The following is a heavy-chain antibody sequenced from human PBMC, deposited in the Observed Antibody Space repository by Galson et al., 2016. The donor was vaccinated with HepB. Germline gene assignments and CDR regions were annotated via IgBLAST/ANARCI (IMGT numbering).Heavy chain of an antibody. D-gene: IGHD2-2*01. CDR1: GFNFRDYG. V-gene: IGHV3-23*01. CDR2: ITGGGGIT. Sequence: SLRLSCAASGFNFRDYGMTWVRQAPGKGLGWVSFITGGGGITHYGDSVKGRFTISRDPSKKTLYLQMTNLRAEDTAIYYCAKDRLGYCSIPSCYFWDSWGQGALVIVSS. CDR3: AKDRLGYCSIPSCYFWDS. J-gene: IGHJ4*02.